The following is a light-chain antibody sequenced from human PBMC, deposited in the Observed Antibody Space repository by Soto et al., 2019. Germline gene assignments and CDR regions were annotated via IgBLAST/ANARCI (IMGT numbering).Light chain of an antibody. V-gene: IGKV3-20*01. Sequence: ETVLTQSRGTLSLSPAERATLSGRASQTVYTNYIAWYQQRPGQAPRLLIYGASMRATGIPDRFSGSGSGTDFTLTISRLEPEDFAVYYCQQCGSSSTFGQGTRLEI. J-gene: IGKJ5*01. CDR2: GAS. CDR1: QTVYTNY. CDR3: QQCGSSST.